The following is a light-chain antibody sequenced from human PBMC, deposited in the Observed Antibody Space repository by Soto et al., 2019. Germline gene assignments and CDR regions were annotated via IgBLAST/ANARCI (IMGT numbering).Light chain of an antibody. V-gene: IGKV1-27*01. J-gene: IGKJ2*01. CDR2: TAS. Sequence: DIQMTQSPSSLSASVGDRVTITCRASQGIRNYLAWYQQKPGKVPKLLIYTASTLQSGVPSRFSGSGYGTDFTFTISSLQPEDVATYYCQKYSGPPYTFGQGTKLEI. CDR1: QGIRNY. CDR3: QKYSGPPYT.